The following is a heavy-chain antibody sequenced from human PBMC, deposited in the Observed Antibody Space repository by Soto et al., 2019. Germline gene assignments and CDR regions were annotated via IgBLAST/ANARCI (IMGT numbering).Heavy chain of an antibody. CDR2: IYYSGST. CDR1: GGSISSGGYY. D-gene: IGHD3-3*01. V-gene: IGHV4-31*03. Sequence: PSETLSLTCTVSGGSISSGGYYWSWIRHHPGKGLEWIGYIYYSGSTYYNPSLKSRVTISVDTSKNQFSLKLSSVTAADTAVYYCARVHFGVVMGWFDPWGQGTLVTVSS. J-gene: IGHJ5*02. CDR3: ARVHFGVVMGWFDP.